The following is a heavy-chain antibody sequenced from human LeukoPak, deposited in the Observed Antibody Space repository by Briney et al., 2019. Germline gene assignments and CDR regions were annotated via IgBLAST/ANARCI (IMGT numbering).Heavy chain of an antibody. V-gene: IGHV4-31*03. CDR3: AGGSMVRQLSIDY. CDR2: IYYSGST. D-gene: IGHD3-10*01. J-gene: IGHJ4*02. CDR1: GGSISSGGYY. Sequence: PSETLSLTCTVSGGSISSGGYYWSWIRQHPGKGLEWIGYIYYSGSTYYNPSLKSRVTISVDTSKNQFSLKLSSVTAADTAVYYCAGGSMVRQLSIDYWGQGTLVTVSS.